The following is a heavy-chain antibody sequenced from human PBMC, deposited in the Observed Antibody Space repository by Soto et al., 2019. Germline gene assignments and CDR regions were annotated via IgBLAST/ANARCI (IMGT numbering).Heavy chain of an antibody. D-gene: IGHD5-12*01. V-gene: IGHV1-69*13. J-gene: IGHJ6*02. CDR3: ARGGYDVGGMDV. CDR1: GGTLSSYA. Sequence: SVKVSCKASGGTLSSYAISWVRQAPGQGLEWMGGIIPIFGTANYAQKFQGRVTITADESTSTAYMELSSLRSEDTAVYYCARGGYDVGGMDVWGQGTTVTVSS. CDR2: IIPIFGTA.